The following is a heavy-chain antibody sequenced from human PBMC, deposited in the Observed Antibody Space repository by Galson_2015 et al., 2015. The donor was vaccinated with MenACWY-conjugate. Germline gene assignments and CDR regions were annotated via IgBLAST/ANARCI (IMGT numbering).Heavy chain of an antibody. CDR1: GGSISSGTYS. V-gene: IGHV4-30-2*01. D-gene: IGHD3-22*01. CDR2: IYHGGST. J-gene: IGHJ4*02. Sequence: TLSLSCAVSGGSISSGTYSWSWIRQQPGKGLEWIGNIYHGGSTYYTPSLKSRVTISVDSSKNQFSLKLNSVTAADTAVYYCAREDSSKYYLDYWGQGTLVTVSS. CDR3: AREDSSKYYLDY.